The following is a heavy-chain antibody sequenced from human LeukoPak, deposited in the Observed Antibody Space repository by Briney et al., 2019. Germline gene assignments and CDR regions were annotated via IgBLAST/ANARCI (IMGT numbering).Heavy chain of an antibody. CDR2: INSDGSSA. Sequence: GGSLRLSCAASGFTFSSYWMHWVRQAPGKGLVWVSRINSDGSSASYADSVKGRFTISRDNAKNTLYLQMNSLRAEDTAVYYCASEVGATTGGYWGQGTLVTVSS. D-gene: IGHD1-26*01. V-gene: IGHV3-74*01. CDR1: GFTFSSYW. J-gene: IGHJ4*02. CDR3: ASEVGATTGGY.